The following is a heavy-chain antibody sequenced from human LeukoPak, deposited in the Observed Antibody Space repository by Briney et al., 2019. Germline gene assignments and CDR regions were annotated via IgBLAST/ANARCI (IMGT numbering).Heavy chain of an antibody. V-gene: IGHV4-34*01. D-gene: IGHD2-2*01. CDR2: INHSGST. CDR1: GGSFSGYY. Sequence: SETLSLTCAVYGGSFSGYYWSWVRQPPGKGLEWIGEINHSGSTNYNPSLKSRVTISVDTSKNQFSLKLSSVTAADTAVYYCASSRGCSSTSCYYYYYGMDVWGQGTTVTVSS. J-gene: IGHJ6*02. CDR3: ASSRGCSSTSCYYYYYGMDV.